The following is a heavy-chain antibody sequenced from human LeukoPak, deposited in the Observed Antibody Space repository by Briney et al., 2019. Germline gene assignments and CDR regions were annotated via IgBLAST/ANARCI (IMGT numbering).Heavy chain of an antibody. D-gene: IGHD3-10*01. J-gene: IGHJ4*02. CDR1: GGTFSGCY. CDR2: INHSGST. V-gene: IGHV4-34*01. CDR3: ARALWFGEFSFDY. Sequence: SETLSLTCAVYGGTFSGCYWSWIRQPPGKGLEWIGEINHSGSTNYNPSLKSRVTISVDTSKNQFSLKLSSVTAADTAVYYCARALWFGEFSFDYWGQGTLVTVSS.